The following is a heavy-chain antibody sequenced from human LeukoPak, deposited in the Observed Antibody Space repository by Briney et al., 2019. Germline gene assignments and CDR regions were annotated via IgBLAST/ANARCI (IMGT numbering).Heavy chain of an antibody. CDR3: ATCIAVAGPPDDI. Sequence: GGSLRLSCAASGFTVSGNYMSWVRQAPGKGLEWVSSISSSSNYIYYADSVKGRFTISRDNAKNSLYLQMNSLRAEDTAVYYCATCIAVAGPPDDIWGQGTMVTVSS. J-gene: IGHJ3*02. CDR2: ISSSSNYI. V-gene: IGHV3-21*01. CDR1: GFTVSGNY. D-gene: IGHD6-19*01.